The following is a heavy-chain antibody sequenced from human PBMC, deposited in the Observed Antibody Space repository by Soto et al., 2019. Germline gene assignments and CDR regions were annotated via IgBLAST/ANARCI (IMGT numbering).Heavy chain of an antibody. V-gene: IGHV1-3*01. D-gene: IGHD6-13*01. CDR1: GYTFTSYA. Sequence: ASVKVSCKASGYTFTSYAMHWVRQAPGQRLEWMGWINAGNGNTKYSQKFQGRVTITRDTSASTAYMELSSLRSEDTAVYYCARLGIAAAGSFYYYYMDVWGKGTTVTVSS. J-gene: IGHJ6*03. CDR3: ARLGIAAAGSFYYYYMDV. CDR2: INAGNGNT.